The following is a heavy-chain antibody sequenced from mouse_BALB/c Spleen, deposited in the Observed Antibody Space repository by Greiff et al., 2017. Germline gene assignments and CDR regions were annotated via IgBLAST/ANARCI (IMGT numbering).Heavy chain of an antibody. V-gene: IGHV14-3*02. CDR3: ARLITTGYAMDY. D-gene: IGHD2-4*01. CDR1: GFNIKDTY. CDR2: IDPANCNT. Sequence: VQLQQSGAELVKPGASVKLSCTASGFNIKDTYMHWVKQRPEQGLEWIGRIDPANCNTKYDPKFQGKATITADTSSNTAYLQLSSLTSEDTAVYYCARLITTGYAMDYWGQGTSVTVSS. J-gene: IGHJ4*01.